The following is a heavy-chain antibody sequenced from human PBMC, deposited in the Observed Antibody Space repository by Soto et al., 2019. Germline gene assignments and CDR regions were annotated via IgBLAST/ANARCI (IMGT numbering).Heavy chain of an antibody. D-gene: IGHD4-17*01. V-gene: IGHV4-30-4*01. CDR1: GGSISSGDYY. CDR2: IYYSGST. CDR3: ARRKNYGDFFDY. J-gene: IGHJ4*02. Sequence: SETLSLTCTVSGGSISSGDYYWSWIRQPPGKGLEWIGYIYYSGSTYYNPSLKSRVTISVDTSKNRFSLKLSSVTAADTAVYYCARRKNYGDFFDYWGQGTLVTVSS.